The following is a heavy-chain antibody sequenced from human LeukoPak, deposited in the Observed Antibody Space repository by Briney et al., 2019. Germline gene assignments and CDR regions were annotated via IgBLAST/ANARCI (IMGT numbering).Heavy chain of an antibody. J-gene: IGHJ3*02. V-gene: IGHV4-59*01. D-gene: IGHD3-22*01. CDR3: ARVRDYYDSSGYYYRTNDDAFDI. CDR2: IYYSGST. Sequence: SETLSLTCTVSGGSISSYYWSWLRQPPGKGLEWLGYIYYSGSTNYNPSLKSRVTISVDTSKNQFSLKLSSVTAADTAVYYCARVRDYYDSSGYYYRTNDDAFDIWGQGTMVTVSS. CDR1: GGSISSYY.